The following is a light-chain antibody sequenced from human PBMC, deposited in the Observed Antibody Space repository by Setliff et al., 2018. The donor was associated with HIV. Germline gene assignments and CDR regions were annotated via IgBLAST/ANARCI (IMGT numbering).Light chain of an antibody. CDR3: TSYTSSYTFV. CDR1: SSDVGGYNY. J-gene: IGLJ1*01. CDR2: EVS. V-gene: IGLV2-14*01. Sequence: QSALTQPASVSGSPGQSITISCTGTSSDVGGYNYVSWYQQHPGKAPKVMIYEVSNRPSGVSNRFSGSKSGNTASLTISGLQAEDEADYHCTSYTSSYTFVFGTGTKVTVL.